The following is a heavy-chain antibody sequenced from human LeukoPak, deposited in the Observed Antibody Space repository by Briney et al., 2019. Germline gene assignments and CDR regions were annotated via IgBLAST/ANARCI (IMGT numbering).Heavy chain of an antibody. J-gene: IGHJ3*02. CDR2: IIPIFGTA. CDR1: GGTFSSYA. Sequence: SVKVSCKASGGTFSSYAISWVRQAPGQGLEWMGGIIPIFGTANYAQKFQGRVTITADESTSTACMELSSLRSEDTAVYYCAREAYYDSSGYQASYAFDIWGQGTMVTVSS. CDR3: AREAYYDSSGYQASYAFDI. D-gene: IGHD3-22*01. V-gene: IGHV1-69*13.